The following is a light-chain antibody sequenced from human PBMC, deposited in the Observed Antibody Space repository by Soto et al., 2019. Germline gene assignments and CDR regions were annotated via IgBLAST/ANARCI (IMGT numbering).Light chain of an antibody. CDR1: QSVNIN. V-gene: IGKV4-1*01. J-gene: IGKJ4*01. CDR2: WAS. CDR3: QQYYSTPLT. Sequence: EIVMTQSPATLSVSPGERATLSCRASQSVNINLAWYQQKPGQPPKLLIYWASTRESGVPDRFSGSGSGTDFTLTISSLQAEDVAVYYCQQYYSTPLTFGGGTKVEIK.